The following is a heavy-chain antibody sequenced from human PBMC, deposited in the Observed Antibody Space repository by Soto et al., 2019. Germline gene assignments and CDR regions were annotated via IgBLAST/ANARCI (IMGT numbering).Heavy chain of an antibody. J-gene: IGHJ5*02. D-gene: IGHD3-22*01. CDR1: GFTFSSYG. Sequence: GGSLRLSCAASGFTFSSYGMHWVRQAPGKGLEWVAIISYDGSNKDNADSVKGRFTISRDNAKNSLYLQMNSLRAEDTAVYYCARDPYDSVWFDPWGQGTLVTVSS. V-gene: IGHV3-30*03. CDR2: ISYDGSNK. CDR3: ARDPYDSVWFDP.